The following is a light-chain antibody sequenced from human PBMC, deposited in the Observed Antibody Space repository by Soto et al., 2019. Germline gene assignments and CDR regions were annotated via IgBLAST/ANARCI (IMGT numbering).Light chain of an antibody. CDR2: DVS. J-gene: IGLJ1*01. CDR3: SSYTISGNYG. CDR1: SSDVGAYNS. V-gene: IGLV2-14*01. Sequence: QSALTQPASVSGSPGQSITISCTGTSSDVGAYNSVSWYQQHPGKAPKVMIYDVSNRPSGVSNRFSGSKSGNTASLTISGLQAEDEAEYYGSSYTISGNYGFGTGTKLTVL.